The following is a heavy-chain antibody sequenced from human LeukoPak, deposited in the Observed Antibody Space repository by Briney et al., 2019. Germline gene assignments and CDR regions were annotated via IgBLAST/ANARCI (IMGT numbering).Heavy chain of an antibody. CDR2: ISTSSGNI. CDR3: AKSRGLMVYADYYYMDV. J-gene: IGHJ6*03. V-gene: IGHV3-48*01. D-gene: IGHD2-8*01. CDR1: GFTFSSYW. Sequence: GGSLRLSCAASGFTFSSYWMSWVRQAPGKGLQWVSYISTSSGNIYYADSVKGRFTISRDNAKNSLYLQMHSLRAEDTAVYYCAKSRGLMVYADYYYMDVWGKGTTVTVSS.